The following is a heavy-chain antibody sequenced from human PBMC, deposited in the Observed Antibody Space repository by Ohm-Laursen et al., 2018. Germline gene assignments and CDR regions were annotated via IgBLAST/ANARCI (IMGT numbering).Heavy chain of an antibody. CDR2: ITHSGST. CDR1: GGSISSNNYY. D-gene: IGHD3-22*01. Sequence: SETLSLTCNVSGGSISSNNYYWGWIRQPPGKGLQWIGEITHSGSTSYNPSLKSRVTISVDTSKNQFSLKLGSVTAADTAIYYCARHDSSDSPSHYYYYTMDVWGQGTTVTVSS. V-gene: IGHV4-39*07. J-gene: IGHJ6*02. CDR3: ARHDSSDSPSHYYYYTMDV.